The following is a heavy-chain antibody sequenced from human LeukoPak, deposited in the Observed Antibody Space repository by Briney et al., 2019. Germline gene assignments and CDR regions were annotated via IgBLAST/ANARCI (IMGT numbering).Heavy chain of an antibody. CDR1: GGSFSGYY. V-gene: IGHV4-34*01. D-gene: IGHD4-23*01. CDR2: INHSGST. CDR3: ARGKGGISSEWFDY. J-gene: IGHJ4*02. Sequence: SETLSLTCAVYGGSFSGYYWSWIRQPPGKGLEWIGEINHSGSTNYNPSLKSRVTISVDTSKNQFSLKLSSVTAADTAVYYCARGKGGISSEWFDYWGQGTLVTVSS.